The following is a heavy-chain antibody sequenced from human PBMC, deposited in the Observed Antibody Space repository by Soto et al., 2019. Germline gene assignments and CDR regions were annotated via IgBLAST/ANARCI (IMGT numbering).Heavy chain of an antibody. Sequence: SETLSLTCTVSGGSISSSSYYWGWIRQPPGKGLEWIGSIYYSGSTYYNPSLKSRVTISVDTSKDQFSLKLSSVTAADTAVYYCARHVSGRSSSGTYYDYYYGMDVWGQGTTVT. CDR3: ARHVSGRSSSGTYYDYYYGMDV. CDR2: IYYSGST. V-gene: IGHV4-39*01. J-gene: IGHJ6*02. CDR1: GGSISSSSYY. D-gene: IGHD6-6*01.